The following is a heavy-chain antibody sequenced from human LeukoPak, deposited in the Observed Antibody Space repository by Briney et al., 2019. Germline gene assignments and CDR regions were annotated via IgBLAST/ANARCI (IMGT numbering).Heavy chain of an antibody. J-gene: IGHJ4*02. D-gene: IGHD3-22*01. CDR3: AGIPRITMIVVGYYFDY. Sequence: PGGSLRLSCAASGFTFSSYAMSWVRQAPGKGLKWVSAISGSGGSTYYADSVKGRFTISTDNSKNTLYLQMNSLRAEDTAVYYCAGIPRITMIVVGYYFDYWGQGTLVTVSS. V-gene: IGHV3-23*01. CDR2: ISGSGGST. CDR1: GFTFSSYA.